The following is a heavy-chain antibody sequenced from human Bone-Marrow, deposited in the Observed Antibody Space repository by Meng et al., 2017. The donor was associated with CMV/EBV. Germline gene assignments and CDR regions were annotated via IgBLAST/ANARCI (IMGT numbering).Heavy chain of an antibody. CDR1: GYTFTDYY. D-gene: IGHD1-26*01. CDR3: ARDPSDPKVGIDY. CDR2: INSNTAYT. V-gene: IGHV1-2*02. J-gene: IGHJ4*02. Sequence: ASVKVSCKASGYTFTDYYIHWVRQAPGQGLEWMGSINSNTAYTYHAQNFQGRVTMTRDTSITTVYMELSRLRSDDTAVYYCARDPSDPKVGIDYWGQGTRVTGSS.